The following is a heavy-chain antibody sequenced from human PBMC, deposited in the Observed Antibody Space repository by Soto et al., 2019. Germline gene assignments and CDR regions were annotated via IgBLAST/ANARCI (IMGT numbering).Heavy chain of an antibody. J-gene: IGHJ6*03. CDR3: AKGRDRITIFGVVSLSYYYYMDV. Sequence: GASVKVSCKASGYTFTSYYMHWVRQAPGQGLEWMGIINPSGGSTSYAQKFQGRVTMTRDTSTSTVYMELSSLRSEDTAVYYCAKGRDRITIFGVVSLSYYYYMDVWGKGTTVTVSS. V-gene: IGHV1-46*03. D-gene: IGHD3-3*01. CDR2: INPSGGST. CDR1: GYTFTSYY.